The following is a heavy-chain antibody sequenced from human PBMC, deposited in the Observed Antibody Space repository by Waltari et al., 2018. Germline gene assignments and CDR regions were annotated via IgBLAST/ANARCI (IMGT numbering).Heavy chain of an antibody. CDR2: IRHDGGAK. V-gene: IGHV3-7*01. D-gene: IGHD1-1*01. J-gene: IGHJ4*02. Sequence: DVQLVESGGGLVQPGGSLRPSCAASGFTFSDYWMSWVRQAPGKGLEWVANIRHDGGAKDYADSAKGRFTISRDNAKNSLFLQMNSLRAEDTAVYFCARVFNDNDAADYWGQGTLVIVSS. CDR3: ARVFNDNDAADY. CDR1: GFTFSDYW.